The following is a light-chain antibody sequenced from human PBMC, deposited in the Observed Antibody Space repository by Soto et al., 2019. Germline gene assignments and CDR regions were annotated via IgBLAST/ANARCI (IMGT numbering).Light chain of an antibody. Sequence: QSALTQPRSVSGSPGQSVTISCTGTSSDVGGYNYVSWYQQHPGKAPKLMIYGVSKRPSGVPDRFSGSKSGNTASLTISGLQAEDEADYYCCSYAGSYPLYVFGTGTKVTVL. CDR1: SSDVGGYNY. CDR3: CSYAGSYPLYV. CDR2: GVS. V-gene: IGLV2-11*01. J-gene: IGLJ1*01.